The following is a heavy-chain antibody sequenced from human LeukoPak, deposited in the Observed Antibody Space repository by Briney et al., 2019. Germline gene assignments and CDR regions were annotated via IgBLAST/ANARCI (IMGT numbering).Heavy chain of an antibody. CDR2: ISACNGNT. V-gene: IGHV1-18*01. CDR1: GYTFTSYG. J-gene: IGHJ4*02. D-gene: IGHD4-11*01. Sequence: ASVKVSCKASGYTFTSYGISWVRQAPGQGLEWMGWISACNGNTNYAQKLQGRVTMTTDTSTSTAYMELRSLRSEDSAAYYCARWTTTYLDYWGQGTLVTVSS. CDR3: ARWTTTYLDY.